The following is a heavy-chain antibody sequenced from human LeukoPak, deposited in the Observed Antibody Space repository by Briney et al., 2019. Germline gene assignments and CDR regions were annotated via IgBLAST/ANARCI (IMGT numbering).Heavy chain of an antibody. D-gene: IGHD3-22*01. CDR1: GDSISGSSYY. V-gene: IGHV4-39*07. Sequence: SETLSLTCTVSGDSISGSSYYWGWIRQPPGKGLEWIGSTFYNGRTYYKQSLNRRVTISVDTSKNQFSLKLSSVTAADTAVYYCARDHYDSSGYPFDYWGQGTLVTVSS. J-gene: IGHJ4*02. CDR2: TFYNGRT. CDR3: ARDHYDSSGYPFDY.